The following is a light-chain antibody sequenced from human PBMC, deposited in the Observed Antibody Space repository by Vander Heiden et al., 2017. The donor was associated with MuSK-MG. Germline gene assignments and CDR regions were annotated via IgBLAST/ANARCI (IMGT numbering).Light chain of an antibody. Sequence: DIQMTQSPSSLSASVGDRVTITCRASQSISSYLNWYQQKPGKAPKLLIYAASSLQSGVPSRFSGSGYGTDFTLTISSLQPEDFAPYYCQQTDSTPPITFGQGTLLEIK. CDR1: QSISSY. J-gene: IGKJ5*01. V-gene: IGKV1-39*01. CDR2: AAS. CDR3: QQTDSTPPIT.